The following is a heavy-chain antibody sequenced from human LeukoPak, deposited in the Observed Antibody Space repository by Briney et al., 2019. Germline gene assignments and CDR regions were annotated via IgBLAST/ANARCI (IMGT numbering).Heavy chain of an antibody. CDR1: GFTFSSYE. CDR3: ARDFEFGSAAGTPN. CDR2: ISSSGSTT. J-gene: IGHJ4*02. V-gene: IGHV3-48*03. Sequence: PGGSLRLSCAASGFTFSSYEMNWVRQAPGKGLEWVSYISSSGSTTHYADSVKGRFTISRDNAKNSLYLKMNSLRAEDTAVYYCARDFEFGSAAGTPNWGQGTLVTVSS. D-gene: IGHD6-13*01.